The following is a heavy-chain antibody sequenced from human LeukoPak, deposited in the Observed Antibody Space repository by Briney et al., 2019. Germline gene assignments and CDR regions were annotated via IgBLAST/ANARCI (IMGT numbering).Heavy chain of an antibody. Sequence: GASVKVSCKASGYTFTGYYMYWVRQAPGQGLEWMGRINPNSGGTNYAQKFQGRVTMTRDTSTSTAYMELSRLTSDDTAVYYCVRGSGGWYKFDYWGRGTLVTVSS. V-gene: IGHV1-2*06. D-gene: IGHD6-19*01. CDR2: INPNSGGT. CDR1: GYTFTGYY. J-gene: IGHJ4*02. CDR3: VRGSGGWYKFDY.